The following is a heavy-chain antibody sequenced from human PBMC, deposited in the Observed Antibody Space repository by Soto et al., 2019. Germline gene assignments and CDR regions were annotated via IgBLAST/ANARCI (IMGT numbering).Heavy chain of an antibody. CDR1: RFIFSIYA. CDR3: ARAWNYRFEQ. J-gene: IGHJ4*02. Sequence: GGSXRLSCVASRFIFSIYAMRWVRQSPGRGLEWMAVISSGGTYQSYADSVRGRFTISRDNSNNPLYAQIETLTTADTGVFYCARAWNYRFEQWSQGTLVTVSS. V-gene: IGHV3-30-3*01. CDR2: ISSGGTYQ. D-gene: IGHD1-7*01.